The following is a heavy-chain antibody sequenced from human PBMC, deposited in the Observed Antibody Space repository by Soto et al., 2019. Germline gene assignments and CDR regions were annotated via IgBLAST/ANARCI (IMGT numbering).Heavy chain of an antibody. CDR3: AKELRYCSGGSCSYNWFDP. V-gene: IGHV3-23*01. Sequence: GGSLRLSCAASGFTFSSYAMSWVRQAPGKGLEWVSAISGSGGSTYYADSVKGRFTISRDNSKNTLYLQMNSLRAEDTAVYYCAKELRYCSGGSCSYNWFDPWGQGTLVTVSS. D-gene: IGHD2-15*01. CDR2: ISGSGGST. J-gene: IGHJ5*02. CDR1: GFTFSSYA.